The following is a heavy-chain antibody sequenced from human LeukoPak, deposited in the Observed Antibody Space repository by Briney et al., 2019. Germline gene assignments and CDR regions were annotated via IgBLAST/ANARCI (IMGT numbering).Heavy chain of an antibody. CDR2: VNPSSGGT. CDR3: AGRPDTAMVPIFDY. V-gene: IGHV1-2*02. CDR1: GYTFTGYY. D-gene: IGHD5-18*01. J-gene: IGHJ4*02. Sequence: ASVKVSCKAFGYTFTGYYVHWVRQAPGQGLEWMGWVNPSSGGTNYAQKFQGRATMTGDTSISTAYMELSSLSSDDTAVYFCAGRPDTAMVPIFDYWGQGTLVTISS.